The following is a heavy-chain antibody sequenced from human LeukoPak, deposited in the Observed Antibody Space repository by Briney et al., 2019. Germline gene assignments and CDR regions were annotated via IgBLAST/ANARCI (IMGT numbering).Heavy chain of an antibody. Sequence: GASVKVSCKASGGTFSSYAISWVRQAPGQGLKWMGGIIPIFGTANYAQKFQGRVTITADESTSTAYMELSSLRSEDTAVYYCARSRDGYKDLAFDIWGQGTMVTVSS. V-gene: IGHV1-69*13. D-gene: IGHD5-24*01. CDR1: GGTFSSYA. J-gene: IGHJ3*02. CDR2: IIPIFGTA. CDR3: ARSRDGYKDLAFDI.